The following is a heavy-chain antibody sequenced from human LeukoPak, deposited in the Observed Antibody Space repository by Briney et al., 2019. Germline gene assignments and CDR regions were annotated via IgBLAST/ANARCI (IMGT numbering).Heavy chain of an antibody. Sequence: GASVKVSCKASGYTFTSYYMHWVRQAPGQGLEWMGIINPSGGSTSYAQKFQGRVTMTRDTSTSTVYMELSSLRSEDTAVYYCARDLESRGYSYAYDYWGQGTLVTVSS. J-gene: IGHJ4*02. V-gene: IGHV1-46*01. CDR2: INPSGGST. CDR1: GYTFTSYY. D-gene: IGHD5-18*01. CDR3: ARDLESRGYSYAYDY.